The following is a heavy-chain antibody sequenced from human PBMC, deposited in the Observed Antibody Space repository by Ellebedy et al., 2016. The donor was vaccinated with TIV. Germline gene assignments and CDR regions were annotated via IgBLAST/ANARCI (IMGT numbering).Heavy chain of an antibody. D-gene: IGHD2-8*01. Sequence: SETLSLTXTVYGASFSGYYWSWIRQPPGKGLEWIGEVNPSGSTNYNPSLKSRVSISVDTSKNQFSLKLSSVTAADTAVYYCAKETFNGSYYCDHWGKGTLVTVSS. CDR1: GASFSGYY. CDR2: VNPSGST. J-gene: IGHJ4*02. V-gene: IGHV4-34*01. CDR3: AKETFNGSYYCDH.